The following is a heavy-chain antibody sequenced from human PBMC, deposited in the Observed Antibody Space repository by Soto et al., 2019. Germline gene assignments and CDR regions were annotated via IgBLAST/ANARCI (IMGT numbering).Heavy chain of an antibody. CDR1: GFTFSSYW. CDR3: ARESLEWLLYDYYYMDV. D-gene: IGHD3-3*01. V-gene: IGHV3-7*01. CDR2: IKQDGSEK. J-gene: IGHJ6*03. Sequence: ESGGGLVQPGGSLRLSCAASGFTFSSYWMSWVRQAPGKGLEWVANIKQDGSEKYYVDSVKGRFTISRDNAKNSLYLQMNSLRAEDTAVYYCARESLEWLLYDYYYMDVWGKGTTVTVSS.